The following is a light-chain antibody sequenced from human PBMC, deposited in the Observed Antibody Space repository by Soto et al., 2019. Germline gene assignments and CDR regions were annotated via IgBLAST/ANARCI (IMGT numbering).Light chain of an antibody. CDR1: QNIRTY. Sequence: DIQMTQSPSSLSASVGDRVTITCRASQNIRTYINWYQQKSGRVPNLLIFDASRLQSGVPSRFSGTGSGTDFTLTITSLQPEDFATYYCQQTSTTLWTFGQGTQV. J-gene: IGKJ1*01. V-gene: IGKV1-39*01. CDR2: DAS. CDR3: QQTSTTLWT.